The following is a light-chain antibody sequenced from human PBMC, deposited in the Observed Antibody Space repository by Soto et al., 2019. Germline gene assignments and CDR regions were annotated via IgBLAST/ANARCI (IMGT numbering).Light chain of an antibody. V-gene: IGKV3-20*01. CDR1: QSVSSSY. Sequence: EIVLTQSPGTLSLSPGERATLSCRASQSVSSSYLAWYQQKPGQAPRLLMYGTSNRAIGIPDRFSGSGSGTDFTLTISDVEPEDFAVYYCHQRQSWPRTFGQGTKVDIK. CDR2: GTS. CDR3: HQRQSWPRT. J-gene: IGKJ1*01.